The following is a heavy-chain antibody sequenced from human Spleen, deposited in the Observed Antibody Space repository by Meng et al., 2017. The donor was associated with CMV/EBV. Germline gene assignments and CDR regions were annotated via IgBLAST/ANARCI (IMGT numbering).Heavy chain of an antibody. CDR1: GYAFPSYD. CDR3: TRGAGGKH. V-gene: IGHV1-8*01. J-gene: IGHJ1*01. Sequence: MVSCKASGYAFPSYDINWVRQATGRGLEWMGWMNTNSGNTGYEQRFQGRVTMTRNNSITTAYMELSSLRSEDTAIYYCTRGAGGKHWGQGTLVTVSS. CDR2: MNTNSGNT. D-gene: IGHD2-8*02.